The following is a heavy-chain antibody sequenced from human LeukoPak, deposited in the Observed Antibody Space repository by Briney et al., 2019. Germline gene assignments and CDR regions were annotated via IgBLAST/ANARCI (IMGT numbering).Heavy chain of an antibody. Sequence: PGGSLRLSCAASGFTFSSYGMRWVRQAPGKGLEWVAVISYDGSNKYYADSVKGRFTISRDNSKNTLYLQMNSLRAEDTAVYYCAKPYYYGSGSTNWFDPWGQGTLVTVSS. CDR1: GFTFSSYG. CDR2: ISYDGSNK. D-gene: IGHD3-10*01. V-gene: IGHV3-30*18. J-gene: IGHJ5*02. CDR3: AKPYYYGSGSTNWFDP.